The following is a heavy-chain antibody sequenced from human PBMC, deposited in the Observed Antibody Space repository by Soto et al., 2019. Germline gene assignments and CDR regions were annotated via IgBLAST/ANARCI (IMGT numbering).Heavy chain of an antibody. J-gene: IGHJ6*02. CDR3: ARPGSQLTDYYYYGMDV. Sequence: PGGSLRLSCAASGFTFSSYGMHWVRQAPGKGLEWVAVIWYDGSNKYYADSVKGRFTISRDNSKNTLYLQMNSLRAADTAVYYCARPGSQLTDYYYYGMDVWGQGTTVTVSS. CDR1: GFTFSSYG. V-gene: IGHV3-33*01. D-gene: IGHD5-18*01. CDR2: IWYDGSNK.